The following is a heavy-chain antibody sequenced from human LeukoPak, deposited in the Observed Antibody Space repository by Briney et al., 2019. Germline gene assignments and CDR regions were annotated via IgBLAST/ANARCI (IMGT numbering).Heavy chain of an antibody. D-gene: IGHD2-15*01. CDR3: ARAIVVVAASGAGFDP. CDR1: GFTFSSYW. J-gene: IGHJ5*02. Sequence: GGSLRLSCAASGFTFSSYWMSWVRQAPGKGLEWVANIKQDGSEKYYVDSVKGRFTISRDNAKNSLYLQMNSLRAEDTAVYYCARAIVVVAASGAGFDPWGQGTLVTVSS. V-gene: IGHV3-7*01. CDR2: IKQDGSEK.